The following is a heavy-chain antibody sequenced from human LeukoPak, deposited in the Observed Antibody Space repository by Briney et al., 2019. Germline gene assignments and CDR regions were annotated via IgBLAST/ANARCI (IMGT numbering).Heavy chain of an antibody. CDR3: ARGTGAYYY. Sequence: GGSLRLSCAASGFXFSSYTITWVRQAPGKGLEWLSCISISGGTIFYADSVKGRFTISRDNAKNSLYLQMNSLRDEDTAVYYCARGTGAYYYWGQGTLVTVSS. CDR2: ISISGGTI. D-gene: IGHD3-16*01. V-gene: IGHV3-48*02. J-gene: IGHJ4*02. CDR1: GFXFSSYT.